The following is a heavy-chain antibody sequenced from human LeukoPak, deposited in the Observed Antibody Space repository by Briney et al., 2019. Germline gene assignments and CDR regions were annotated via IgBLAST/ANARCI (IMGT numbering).Heavy chain of an antibody. CDR3: ARLPLDYSTSCYGCSKWYFDL. CDR1: GGSFSGYY. D-gene: IGHD2-2*01. Sequence: PSETLSLTCAVNGGSFSGYYWSWIRQPPGKGLEWIGEINHSGSTKYYPSLKSRVSISVDTPKNQFSLNLTSVTAADTAVYYCARLPLDYSTSCYGCSKWYFDLWGRGTLVTVSS. CDR2: INHSGST. J-gene: IGHJ2*01. V-gene: IGHV4-34*01.